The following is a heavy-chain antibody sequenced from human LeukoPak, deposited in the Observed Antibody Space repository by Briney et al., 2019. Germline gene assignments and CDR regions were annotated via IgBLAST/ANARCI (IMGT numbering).Heavy chain of an antibody. J-gene: IGHJ4*02. D-gene: IGHD4-17*01. CDR2: IFYSGST. CDR3: ARQMNTVTADY. Sequence: SETLSLTCTVSGGSISSSSYFWGWIRQPPGKGLEWIGSIFYSGSTYYNPSLNSRFTISIDTSKNQFSLRLSSVTAADTAVYYCARQMNTVTADYWGQGTLVTVSS. V-gene: IGHV4-39*01. CDR1: GGSISSSSYF.